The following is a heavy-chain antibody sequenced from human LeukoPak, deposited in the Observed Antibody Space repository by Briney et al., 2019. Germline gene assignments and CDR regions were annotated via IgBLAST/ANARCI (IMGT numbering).Heavy chain of an antibody. Sequence: ASVKVSCKASGYTFTSYGISWVRQAPGQGLEWMGWISAYNGNTNYAQKLQGRVTMTTDTSTSTAYMELRSLRSDDTAVYYCARAYSGNYNGHYYYAMDVWGQGTTVTVSS. D-gene: IGHD1-26*01. V-gene: IGHV1-18*01. CDR2: ISAYNGNT. J-gene: IGHJ6*02. CDR1: GYTFTSYG. CDR3: ARAYSGNYNGHYYYAMDV.